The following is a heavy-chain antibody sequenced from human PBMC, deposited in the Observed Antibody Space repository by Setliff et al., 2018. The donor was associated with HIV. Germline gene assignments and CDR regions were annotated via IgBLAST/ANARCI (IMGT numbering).Heavy chain of an antibody. D-gene: IGHD6-6*01. V-gene: IGHV4-61*09. Sequence: SETLSLTCAVSGASIDRGSYYWSWIRQPAGKGPEWVGHIYTSGSTYNNPSLKSRVTISLDTSKNQFSLKLSSVTAADTAVYFCAGSSPSVVDAFDIWGQGTTVTVSS. CDR1: GASIDRGSYY. CDR2: IYTSGST. CDR3: AGSSPSVVDAFDI. J-gene: IGHJ3*02.